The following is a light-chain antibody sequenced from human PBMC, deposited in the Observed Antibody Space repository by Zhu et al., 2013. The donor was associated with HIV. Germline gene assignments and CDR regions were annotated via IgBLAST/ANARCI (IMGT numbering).Light chain of an antibody. CDR3: QVWDRDSDHVL. CDR1: KIGRRS. V-gene: IGLV3-21*04. Sequence: SYELTQPPSVSVAPGETATITCGGDKIGRRSVHWHQQRPGQAPVLVIYDDGDRPSGIPRRFSGSNSGNTATLTISRVEVGDEADYHCQVWDRDSDHVLFGGGTKLTVL. J-gene: IGLJ2*01. CDR2: DDG.